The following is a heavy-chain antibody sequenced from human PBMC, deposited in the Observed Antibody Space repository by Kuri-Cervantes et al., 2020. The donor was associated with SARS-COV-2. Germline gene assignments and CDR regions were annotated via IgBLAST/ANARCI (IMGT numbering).Heavy chain of an antibody. Sequence: SETLSLTCTVSGGSVSSGSYYWSWIRQPPGKGLEWIGYIYYSGSTNYNPSLKSRVTISVDTSKNQFSLKLSSVTAADTAVYYCARVLPAGENDAFDIWGQGTMVTVSS. CDR2: IYYSGST. V-gene: IGHV4-61*01. CDR3: ARVLPAGENDAFDI. D-gene: IGHD3-10*01. CDR1: GGSVSSGSYY. J-gene: IGHJ3*02.